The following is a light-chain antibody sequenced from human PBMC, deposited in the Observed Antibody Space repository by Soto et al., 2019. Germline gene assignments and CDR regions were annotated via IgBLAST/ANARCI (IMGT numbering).Light chain of an antibody. V-gene: IGKV3-11*01. CDR2: DTS. CDR3: QQRNSWPPTFT. Sequence: EIVLTQSPATLSLCPGERASLSCRTSQSVGSFLAWYQQKPGQAPRLLIYDTSIRATGIPARFSGSGSGTDFTLTISSLEPEDFAVYYCQQRNSWPPTFTFGQGTRLEIK. J-gene: IGKJ5*01. CDR1: QSVGSF.